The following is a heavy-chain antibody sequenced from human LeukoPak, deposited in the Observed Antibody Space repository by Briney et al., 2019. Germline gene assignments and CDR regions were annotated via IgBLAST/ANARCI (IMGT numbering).Heavy chain of an antibody. CDR3: AREAYYYDSSGY. D-gene: IGHD3-22*01. CDR2: IYYSGST. Sequence: SETLSLTCTVSGGSISSGDYYWSWIRQPPGKGLEWIGYIYYSGSTYYNPSLKSRVTISVDTSKNQFSLKLSSVTAADTAVYYCAREAYYYDSSGYWGQGTLVTVSS. J-gene: IGHJ4*02. V-gene: IGHV4-30-4*08. CDR1: GGSISSGDYY.